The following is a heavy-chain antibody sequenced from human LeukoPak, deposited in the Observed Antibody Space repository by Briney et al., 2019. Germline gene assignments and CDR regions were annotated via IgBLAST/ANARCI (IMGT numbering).Heavy chain of an antibody. CDR2: FYPEDGET. V-gene: IGHV1-24*01. J-gene: IGHJ6*03. CDR3: ATGRGIAAAGPYTYYYYYYMDV. Sequence: SVKVSCKFSGYTLTGLSMHWVRQAPGKGIEWVGGFYPEDGETIYAQKFQGRVTMTEDTSTDTAYMELSSLRSEDTAVYYCATGRGIAAAGPYTYYYYYYMDVWGKGTTVTVSS. D-gene: IGHD6-13*01. CDR1: GYTLTGLS.